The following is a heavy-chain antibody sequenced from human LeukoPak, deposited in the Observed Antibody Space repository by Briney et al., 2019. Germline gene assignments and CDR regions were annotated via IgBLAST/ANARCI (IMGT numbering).Heavy chain of an antibody. D-gene: IGHD6-19*01. CDR2: ISGSGGST. CDR1: GFTFSSYA. Sequence: GGSLRLSCAASGFTFSSYAMSWVRQAPGKGLEWVSAISGSGGSTYYADSVKGRFTLSRETSTNTLYLQMNSLRAEDTAVYYCAKSLIAVAGAASGAFDIWGQGTMVTVSS. V-gene: IGHV3-23*01. CDR3: AKSLIAVAGAASGAFDI. J-gene: IGHJ3*02.